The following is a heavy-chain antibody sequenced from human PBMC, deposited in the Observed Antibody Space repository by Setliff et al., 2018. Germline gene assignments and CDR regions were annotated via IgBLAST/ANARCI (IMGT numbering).Heavy chain of an antibody. CDR2: VYYSGTT. Sequence: PSETLSLTCTVSVDSISSSTYYWGWIRQPPGKGLVWIGSVYYSGTTKYNPSLGSRVTISVDASKNQISLKLTSVTAADTGVYYCGRGSSRIEGWGNWFDPWGQGILVTVSS. V-gene: IGHV4-39*01. J-gene: IGHJ5*02. CDR3: GRGSSRIEGWGNWFDP. CDR1: VDSISSSTYY. D-gene: IGHD2-15*01.